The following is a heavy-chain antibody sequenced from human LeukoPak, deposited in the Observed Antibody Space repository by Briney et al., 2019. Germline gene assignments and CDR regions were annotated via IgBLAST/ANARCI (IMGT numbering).Heavy chain of an antibody. V-gene: IGHV3-9*01. J-gene: IGHJ2*01. Sequence: PGGSLRLSCAASGFTVSSNYMSWVRQAPGKGLEWVSGISWNSGSIVYADSVKGRFIMSRDNAKNALYLQMNSLRAEDTALYSCAKDYCSGTTCGGYFDLWGRGTLVTVSS. CDR2: ISWNSGSI. D-gene: IGHD2-2*01. CDR1: GFTVSSNY. CDR3: AKDYCSGTTCGGYFDL.